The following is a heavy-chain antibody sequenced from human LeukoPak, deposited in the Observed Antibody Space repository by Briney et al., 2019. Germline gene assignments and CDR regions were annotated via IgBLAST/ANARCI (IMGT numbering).Heavy chain of an antibody. Sequence: SETLSLTCAVSGYSISSGYYWGWIRQPPGKGLEWIGSIYHSGSTYYNPSLKSRVTISVDTSKNQFSLKLSSVTAADTAVYYCPFMVRGILLLDYWGQGTLVTVSS. V-gene: IGHV4-38-2*01. J-gene: IGHJ4*02. CDR1: GYSISSGYY. CDR3: PFMVRGILLLDY. CDR2: IYHSGST. D-gene: IGHD3-10*01.